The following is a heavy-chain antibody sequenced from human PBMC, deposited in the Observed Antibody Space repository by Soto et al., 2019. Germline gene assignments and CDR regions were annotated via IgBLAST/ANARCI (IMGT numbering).Heavy chain of an antibody. Sequence: GASVKVACKASGYTFTSYYMHWVRQAPGQGLEWMGIINPSGGSTSYAQKFQGRVTMTRDTSTSTVYMELSSLRSEDTAVYYCAWSHDYGDHGGDWFDPWGQGTLVTVSS. D-gene: IGHD4-17*01. V-gene: IGHV1-46*01. CDR2: INPSGGST. CDR1: GYTFTSYY. CDR3: AWSHDYGDHGGDWFDP. J-gene: IGHJ5*02.